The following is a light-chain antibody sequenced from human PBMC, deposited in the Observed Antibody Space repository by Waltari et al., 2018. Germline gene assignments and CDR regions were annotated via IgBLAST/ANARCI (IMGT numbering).Light chain of an antibody. CDR3: QQYNNWPPMYT. CDR2: GAS. V-gene: IGKV3-15*01. J-gene: IGKJ2*01. Sequence: EIVMTQSPATLSVSPGERATLPCRASQSGSSNLAWYQQKPGQAPRLLIYGASTRATGIPARFSGSGSGTEFTLTISSLQSEDFAVYYCQQYNNWPPMYTFGQGTKLEIK. CDR1: QSGSSN.